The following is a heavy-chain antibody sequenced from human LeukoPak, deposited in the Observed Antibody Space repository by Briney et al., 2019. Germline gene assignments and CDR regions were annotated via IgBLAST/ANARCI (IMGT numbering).Heavy chain of an antibody. CDR1: GYTFTTYP. V-gene: IGHV7-4-1*02. J-gene: IGHJ4*02. D-gene: IGHD3-22*01. CDR2: INTTTGNP. Sequence: ASVTVSFKPSGYTFTTYPINWVRQAPGQGLEWMGWINTTTGNPTYAQGLTGQSVFSLDTSVSTAYLQISSLKAEDTGVYYCARGHDTTGYFAYWGQGSLVTVSS. CDR3: ARGHDTTGYFAY.